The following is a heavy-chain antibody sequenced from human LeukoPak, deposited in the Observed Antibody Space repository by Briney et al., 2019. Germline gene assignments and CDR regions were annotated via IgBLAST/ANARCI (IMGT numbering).Heavy chain of an antibody. CDR2: ISGSGGST. V-gene: IGHV3-23*01. D-gene: IGHD3-10*01. CDR3: AKAAPDYYYGSGSRRTHYYMDV. J-gene: IGHJ6*03. CDR1: GFTFSNFA. Sequence: GGSLRLSCAASGFTFSNFAMSWVRQAPGKGLEWVSAISGSGGSTYYADSVKGRFTISKDNSKNTLYLQMNSLRAEDTAVYYCAKAAPDYYYGSGSRRTHYYMDVWGKGTTVTISS.